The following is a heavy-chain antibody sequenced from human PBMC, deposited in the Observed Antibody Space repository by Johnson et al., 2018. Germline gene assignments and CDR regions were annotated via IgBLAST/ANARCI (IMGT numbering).Heavy chain of an antibody. D-gene: IGHD2-8*01. J-gene: IGHJ3*02. Sequence: EVQLVETGGGVVQPGRSLRLSCAASGFTFSSSAMHWVRQATGKGLEGVSAIGTAGDTYYPGSVQGRFPIPRDNAKTRLSLPLNSLRAEDTAVFYWAKALVVYAIPPADDAFDIWGNGTTGTGS. CDR1: GFTFSSSA. CDR3: AKALVVYAIPPADDAFDI. CDR2: IGTAGDT. V-gene: IGHV3-13*01.